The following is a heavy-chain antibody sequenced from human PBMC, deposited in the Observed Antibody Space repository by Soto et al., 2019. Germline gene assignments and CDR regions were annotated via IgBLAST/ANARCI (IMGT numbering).Heavy chain of an antibody. CDR3: ARLGDGYDINYYFDY. Sequence: SETLSLTCAVYGGSFSGYYWSWIRQPPGKGLEWIGEINHSGSTNYNPSLKSRVTISVDTSKNQFSLKLSSVTAADTAVYYCARLGDGYDINYYFDYWGQGTLVTVSS. CDR2: INHSGST. CDR1: GGSFSGYY. V-gene: IGHV4-34*01. D-gene: IGHD3-9*01. J-gene: IGHJ4*02.